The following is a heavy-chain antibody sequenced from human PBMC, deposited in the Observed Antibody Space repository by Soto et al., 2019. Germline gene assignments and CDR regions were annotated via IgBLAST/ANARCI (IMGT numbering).Heavy chain of an antibody. J-gene: IGHJ4*02. CDR2: ISGSGGHS. CDR3: AKDCRRLAVAGSAFDS. D-gene: IGHD6-19*01. CDR1: GFTFNDYA. V-gene: IGHV3-23*01. Sequence: GGSLGLSCAASGFTFNDYAMAWVRQAPGKGLEWVSSISGSGGHSSYADSVRGRFTISRDNVNSILSLDMSDLSAEDTAVYYCAKDCRRLAVAGSAFDSWGQGTLVTVSS.